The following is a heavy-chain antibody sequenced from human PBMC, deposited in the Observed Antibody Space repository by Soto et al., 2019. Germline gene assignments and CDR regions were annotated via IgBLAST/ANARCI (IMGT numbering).Heavy chain of an antibody. Sequence: ASVKVSCKASGYTFTSYYMHWVRQAPGQGLEWMGIINPSGGSTSYAQKFQGRVTMTRDTSTSTVYMELSSLRSEDTAVYYCARDYPGYYYYYGMDVWGQGTTVTVSS. CDR3: ARDYPGYYYYYGMDV. J-gene: IGHJ6*02. CDR2: INPSGGST. CDR1: GYTFTSYY. V-gene: IGHV1-46*01.